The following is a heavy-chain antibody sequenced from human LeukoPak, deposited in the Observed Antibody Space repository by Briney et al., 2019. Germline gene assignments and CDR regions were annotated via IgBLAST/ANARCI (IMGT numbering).Heavy chain of an antibody. Sequence: SETLSLTCTVSGGPIHSYYWSWLRQPPGKGLEWIGYIYYCGSPNHHPSLKSRVTISVDTSKNQFSLKRSSVTAADTAVYYCARFKAFYDILTGGIDPWGQGTLVTVSS. D-gene: IGHD3-9*01. CDR3: ARFKAFYDILTGGIDP. CDR1: GGPIHSYY. V-gene: IGHV4-59*01. J-gene: IGHJ5*02. CDR2: IYYCGSP.